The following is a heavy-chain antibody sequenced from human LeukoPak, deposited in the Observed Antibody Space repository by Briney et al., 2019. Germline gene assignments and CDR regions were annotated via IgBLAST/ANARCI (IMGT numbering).Heavy chain of an antibody. CDR1: GFTFSSYA. V-gene: IGHV3-23*01. CDR3: AKDSTYYYGSGRNWFDP. J-gene: IGHJ5*02. D-gene: IGHD3-10*01. CDR2: ISGSGGTT. Sequence: GGSLRLSCAASGFTFSSYAMSWVRQAPGKGLEWVSAISGSGGTTYYADSVKGRFTISRDNSKNTLYLQMNSLRAEDTAVYYCAKDSTYYYGSGRNWFDPWGQGTLVTVSS.